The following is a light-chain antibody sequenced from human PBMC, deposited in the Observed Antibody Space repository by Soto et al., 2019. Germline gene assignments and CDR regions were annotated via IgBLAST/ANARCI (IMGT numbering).Light chain of an antibody. CDR3: HQLNSFPIP. CDR2: GAS. CDR1: QGIANF. J-gene: IGKJ3*01. Sequence: IQLTQSPSSLSASVGDRVTISCRASQGIANFLAWYQQKPVKAPKLLIYGASTLQCGVTSRLSGSGSGTDVTLPSGNLPPADFATYHDHQLNSFPIPFRPGTKVDIK. V-gene: IGKV1-9*01.